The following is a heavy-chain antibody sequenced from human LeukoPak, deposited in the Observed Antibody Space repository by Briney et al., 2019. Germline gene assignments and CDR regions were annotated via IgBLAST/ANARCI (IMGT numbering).Heavy chain of an antibody. J-gene: IGHJ5*02. CDR2: MNPNSGNT. CDR1: GYTFTSYD. D-gene: IGHD3-10*01. Sequence: ASVKVSCKASGYTFTSYDINWVRQATGQGLEWMGWMNPNSGNTGYAQKFQGRVTMTRNTSISTAYMEPSSLRSEDTAVYYCARNIGVVRGVPAGPWGQGTLVTVSS. V-gene: IGHV1-8*01. CDR3: ARNIGVVRGVPAGP.